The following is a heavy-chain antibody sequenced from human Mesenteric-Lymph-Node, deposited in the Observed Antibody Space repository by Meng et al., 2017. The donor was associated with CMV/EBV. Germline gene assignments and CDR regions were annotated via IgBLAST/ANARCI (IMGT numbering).Heavy chain of an antibody. D-gene: IGHD3-10*01. J-gene: IGHJ4*02. Sequence: GTFSSYAISWVRQAPGQGLEWMGRIIPILGIAHYAQKFQGRVTITADKSTSTAYMELSSLRSEDTAMYYCARVLGSWSSHPGYYFESWGQGTLVTVSS. CDR3: ARVLGSWSSHPGYYFES. CDR2: IIPILGIA. V-gene: IGHV1-69*04. CDR1: GTFSSYA.